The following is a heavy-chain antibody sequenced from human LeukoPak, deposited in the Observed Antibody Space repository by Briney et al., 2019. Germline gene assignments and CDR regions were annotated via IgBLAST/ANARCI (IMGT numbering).Heavy chain of an antibody. CDR2: ISYDGSNK. J-gene: IGHJ4*02. D-gene: IGHD3-22*01. CDR1: GFTFSSYG. CDR3: AKGPRVVVTTFDY. Sequence: PGGSLRLSCAASGFTFSSYGMHWVRQAPGKGLEWVAVISYDGSNKYYADSVKGRFTISRDNSKNTLYLQMNSLRAEDTAVYYCAKGPRVVVTTFDYWGQGTLVTVSS. V-gene: IGHV3-30*18.